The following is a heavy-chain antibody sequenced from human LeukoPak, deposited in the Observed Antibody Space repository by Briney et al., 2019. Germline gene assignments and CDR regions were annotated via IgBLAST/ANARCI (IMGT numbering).Heavy chain of an antibody. Sequence: GASVKVSCKASGYTFTSYVISWVRQAPGQGLEWMGWISAYNDNTNYAQKLQGRVTMTTDTSTSTAYMKLRSLRSDDTAVYYCARDTSSGYYPYNWFDPWGQGTLVTVSS. CDR3: ARDTSSGYYPYNWFDP. J-gene: IGHJ5*02. D-gene: IGHD3-22*01. V-gene: IGHV1-18*01. CDR2: ISAYNDNT. CDR1: GYTFTSYV.